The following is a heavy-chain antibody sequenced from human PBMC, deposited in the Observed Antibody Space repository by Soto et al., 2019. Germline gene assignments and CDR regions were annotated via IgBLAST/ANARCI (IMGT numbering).Heavy chain of an antibody. CDR1: GGSLSSGGYF. CDR2: IYYRGST. Sequence: TPSPTRPVSGGSLSSGGYFWGWIRQPPGKGLEWIGFIYYRGSTFYNLSLKSRLTISIDTSKNQFSLKLSSVTAADAAVYYCARVVDGYNFPFDYWGQGTLVTVSS. J-gene: IGHJ4*02. CDR3: ARVVDGYNFPFDY. D-gene: IGHD5-12*01. V-gene: IGHV4-30-4*01.